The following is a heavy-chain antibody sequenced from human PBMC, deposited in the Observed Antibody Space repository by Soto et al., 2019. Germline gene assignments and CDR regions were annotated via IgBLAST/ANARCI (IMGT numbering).Heavy chain of an antibody. D-gene: IGHD4-17*01. Sequence: SETLSLTCAVSGVTISTYYWSWIRQPPGKGLEWIGYNYHSGTTNYNPSLKSRVTISVDTSKNQSSLRLTSLAAADTAVYYCTRGTFETTAPFYWGQGIPVTVSS. J-gene: IGHJ4*02. CDR1: GVTISTYY. CDR2: NYHSGTT. CDR3: TRGTFETTAPFY. V-gene: IGHV4-59*12.